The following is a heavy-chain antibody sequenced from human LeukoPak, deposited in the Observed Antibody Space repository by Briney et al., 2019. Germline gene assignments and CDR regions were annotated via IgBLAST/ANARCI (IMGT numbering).Heavy chain of an antibody. Sequence: ASVKVSCKASGYTFTSYAMHWVRQAPGQRLEWMGWINAGNGNTKYSQKFQGRVTITRDTSASTAYMELSSLRSEDTAVYYCARGRFVEWFRGAFDIWGQGTMVTVSS. V-gene: IGHV1-3*01. J-gene: IGHJ3*02. CDR3: ARGRFVEWFRGAFDI. CDR1: GYTFTSYA. CDR2: INAGNGNT. D-gene: IGHD3-3*01.